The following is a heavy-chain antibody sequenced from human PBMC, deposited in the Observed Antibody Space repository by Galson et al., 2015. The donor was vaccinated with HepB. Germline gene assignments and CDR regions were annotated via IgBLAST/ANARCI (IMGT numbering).Heavy chain of an antibody. CDR2: INTNTGNP. J-gene: IGHJ4*02. D-gene: IGHD2-2*01. CDR1: GYTFTSYA. V-gene: IGHV7-4-1*02. Sequence: SVKVSCKASGYTFTSYAMNWVRQAPGQGLEWMGWINTNTGNPTYAQGFTGRFVFSLDTSVSTAYLQISSLKAEDTAVYYCARERKYQLPKASEALDYWGQGTLVTVSP. CDR3: ARERKYQLPKASEALDY.